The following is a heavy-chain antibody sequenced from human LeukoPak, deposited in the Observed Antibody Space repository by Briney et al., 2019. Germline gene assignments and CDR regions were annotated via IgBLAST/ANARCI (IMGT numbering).Heavy chain of an antibody. CDR2: ISSSSSYI. V-gene: IGHV3-21*01. D-gene: IGHD3-10*01. J-gene: IGHJ3*02. CDR1: GFTFSSYS. CDR3: ARHYYGSGSYYSGDAFDI. Sequence: GGSLRLSCAASGFTFSSYSMNWVRQAPGKGLEWVSSISSSSSYIYYADSVKGRFTISRDNAKNSLYLQMNSLRAEDTAVYYCARHYYGSGSYYSGDAFDIWGQGTMVTVSS.